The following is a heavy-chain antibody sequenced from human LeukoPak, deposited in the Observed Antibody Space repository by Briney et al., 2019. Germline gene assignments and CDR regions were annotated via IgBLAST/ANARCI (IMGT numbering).Heavy chain of an antibody. D-gene: IGHD6-6*01. CDR3: AREYSTSFDS. Sequence: PSETLSLTCAVSGGSISSSNWWSWVRQPPGKGLEWIGEIYHSGSTNYNPSLKSRVTISVDTSKNQFSLKLSSVTAADTAVYFCAREYSTSFDSWGQGTLVTVS. CDR1: GGSISSSNW. CDR2: IYHSGST. V-gene: IGHV4-4*02. J-gene: IGHJ4*02.